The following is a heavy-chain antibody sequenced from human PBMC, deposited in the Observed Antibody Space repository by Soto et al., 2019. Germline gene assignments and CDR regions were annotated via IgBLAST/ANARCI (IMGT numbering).Heavy chain of an antibody. V-gene: IGHV3-21*01. CDR2: ISSSSSYI. D-gene: IGHD3-10*01. CDR1: GFTFSYYS. J-gene: IGHJ4*02. Sequence: EVQLVESGGGLVKPGGSLRLSCAASGFTFSYYSMNWVRQAPGQGLEWVSLISSSSSYIYYADSVKGRFTISRDNAKNSLYLQMNSLRAEDTAVYYCARDCGGLYGSGSYYFDYWGQGTLVTVSS. CDR3: ARDCGGLYGSGSYYFDY.